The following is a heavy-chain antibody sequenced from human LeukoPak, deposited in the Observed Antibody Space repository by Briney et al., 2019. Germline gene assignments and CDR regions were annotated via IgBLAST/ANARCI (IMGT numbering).Heavy chain of an antibody. Sequence: SETLSLTCTVSGGSISSSSYSWGWIRQPPGKGLEWIGSIYYSGSTYYNPSLKSRVTISVDTSKNQFSLKLSSVTAADTAVYYCARHATMVRTYYGMDVWGQGTTVTVSS. CDR3: ARHATMVRTYYGMDV. D-gene: IGHD3-10*01. CDR2: IYYSGST. CDR1: GGSISSSSYS. V-gene: IGHV4-39*01. J-gene: IGHJ6*02.